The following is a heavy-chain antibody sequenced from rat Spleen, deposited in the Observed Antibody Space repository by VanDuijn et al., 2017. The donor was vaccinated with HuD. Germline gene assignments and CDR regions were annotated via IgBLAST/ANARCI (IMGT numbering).Heavy chain of an antibody. CDR2: ISYDGSST. J-gene: IGHJ3*01. Sequence: EVQLVESGGGLVQPGRSLKLSCAASGFTFSNYDMAWVRQAPTKGLEWVATISYDGSSTYYRDSVKGRFTISRDNEKRTLYLQMDSLRSDDTATYYCARYGSFDNWFAYWGQGTLVTVSS. CDR3: ARYGSFDNWFAY. D-gene: IGHD1-8*01. CDR1: GFTFSNYD. V-gene: IGHV5-29*01.